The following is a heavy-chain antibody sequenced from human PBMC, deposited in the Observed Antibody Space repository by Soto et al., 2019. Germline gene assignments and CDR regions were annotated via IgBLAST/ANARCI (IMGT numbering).Heavy chain of an antibody. CDR3: ATQCSSTSCYQDWFDP. V-gene: IGHV1-24*01. J-gene: IGHJ5*02. Sequence: ASVKVSCKXSGYTLTELSMHWVRQAPGKGLEWMGGCDPEDGETIYAQKFQGRVTMTEDTSTDTAYMELSSLRSEDTAVYYCATQCSSTSCYQDWFDPWGQGTLVTVSS. CDR1: GYTLTELS. D-gene: IGHD2-2*01. CDR2: CDPEDGET.